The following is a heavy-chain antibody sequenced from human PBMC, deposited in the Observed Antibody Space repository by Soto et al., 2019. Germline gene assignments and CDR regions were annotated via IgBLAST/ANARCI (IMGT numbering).Heavy chain of an antibody. J-gene: IGHJ4*02. D-gene: IGHD2-21*01. Sequence: EVKLVESGGALVQPGGSLRLSCTASGFDFSGSEMNWFRQAAGKGVEWVAYITGSGGVTFHADSVKGRFSISRDNAKNSLFLDMSDLTADDTGVYYCAKVAPFILGSPFWGQGTLVTVSS. CDR1: GFDFSGSE. V-gene: IGHV3-48*03. CDR3: AKVAPFILGSPF. CDR2: ITGSGGVT.